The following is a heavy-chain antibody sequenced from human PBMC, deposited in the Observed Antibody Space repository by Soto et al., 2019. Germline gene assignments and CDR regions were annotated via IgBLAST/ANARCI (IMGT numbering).Heavy chain of an antibody. V-gene: IGHV5-51*01. D-gene: IGHD3-10*01. Sequence: GESLKISCKGSGYSFTSYWIGWVRQMPGKGLEWMGIIYPGDSDTRYSPSFQGQVTISADKSISTAYLQWSSLKASDTAMFYCARHEGYYGAPAAGLCDYRCQGTLVTDSS. CDR1: GYSFTSYW. CDR3: ARHEGYYGAPAAGLCDY. CDR2: IYPGDSDT. J-gene: IGHJ4*02.